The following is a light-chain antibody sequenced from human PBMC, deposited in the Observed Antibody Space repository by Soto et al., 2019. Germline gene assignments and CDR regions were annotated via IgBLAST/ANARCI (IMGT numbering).Light chain of an antibody. V-gene: IGKV1-39*01. Sequence: DVQMTQSPSSLSASVGDRVTITCRASQSINTYLTWYQQKPGKAPNLLIYAASSLQSGVPSSFSGSGSGTDYTLTISSLQPEDFATYYCQQSYIIPYTFGQGTNLEIK. J-gene: IGKJ2*01. CDR3: QQSYIIPYT. CDR1: QSINTY. CDR2: AAS.